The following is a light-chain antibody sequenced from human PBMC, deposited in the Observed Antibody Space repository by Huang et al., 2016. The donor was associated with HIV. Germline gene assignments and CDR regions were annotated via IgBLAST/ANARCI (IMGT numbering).Light chain of an antibody. CDR2: DAS. CDR3: QQYDNLLIT. J-gene: IGKJ5*01. Sequence: DIQMTQSPSSLSASVGDRVTITCQASQDISNYLNWYQQKPGKAPKLLIYDASNLETGVPSRFSGSVAGTHFTFTISSLQPEVIATYFCQQYDNLLITFGQGTRLEIK. CDR1: QDISNY. V-gene: IGKV1-33*01.